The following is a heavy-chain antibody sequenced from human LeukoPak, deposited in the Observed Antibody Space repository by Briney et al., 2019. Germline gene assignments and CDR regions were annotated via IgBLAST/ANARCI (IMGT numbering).Heavy chain of an antibody. CDR2: INPSGGST. D-gene: IGHD3-10*01. J-gene: IGHJ5*02. CDR3: ANSGFRGDNWFDP. Sequence: GASVKISCKASGYTFTSYYMHWVRQAPGQGLEWMGIINPSGGSTSYAQKFQGRVTMTRDTSTSTVYMELSSLRSEDTAVYYCANSGFRGDNWFDPWGQGTLVTVSS. CDR1: GYTFTSYY. V-gene: IGHV1-46*01.